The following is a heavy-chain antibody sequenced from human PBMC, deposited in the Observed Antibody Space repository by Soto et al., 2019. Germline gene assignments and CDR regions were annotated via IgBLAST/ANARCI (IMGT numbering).Heavy chain of an antibody. CDR3: ARDTLGRLPPMPPDI. CDR2: ISYDGSNK. D-gene: IGHD2-2*01. Sequence: QVQLVESGGGVVQPGRSLRLSCAASGFTFSSYAMHWVRQAPGKGLEWVAVISYDGSNKYYADSVKGRFTISRDNSKNTLYLQMNSLRAEDTAVYYCARDTLGRLPPMPPDIWGQGTMVTVSS. J-gene: IGHJ3*02. CDR1: GFTFSSYA. V-gene: IGHV3-30-3*01.